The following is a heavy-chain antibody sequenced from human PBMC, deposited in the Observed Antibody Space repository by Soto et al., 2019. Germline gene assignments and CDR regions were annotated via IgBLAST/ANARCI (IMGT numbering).Heavy chain of an antibody. CDR3: ARSKAYDSSGYYSGDAFDI. V-gene: IGHV4-4*02. CDR2: IYHSGST. J-gene: IGHJ3*02. D-gene: IGHD3-22*01. Sequence: QVQLQESGPGLVKPSGTLSLTCAVSGGSISSSNWWSWVRQPPGQGLEWIGEIYHSGSTNYNPSLKSRVTISVDKSKNQFSPKLSSVTAADPAVYYCARSKAYDSSGYYSGDAFDIWGQGTMVTVSS. CDR1: GGSISSSNW.